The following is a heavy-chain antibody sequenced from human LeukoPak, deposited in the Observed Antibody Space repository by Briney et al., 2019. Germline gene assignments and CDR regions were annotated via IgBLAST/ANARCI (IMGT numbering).Heavy chain of an antibody. CDR2: INPSGGTT. J-gene: IGHJ6*02. D-gene: IGHD2-15*01. CDR1: GYTFSSYY. Sequence: ASVKVSCKASGYTFSSYYMHWVRQAPGQGLEWMGVINPSGGTTSYAQKFQGRVTMTRDTSTSTVYMELSSLRSEDTAVYYCARAGGDCSGGSCPPPYYYYGMDVWGQGTTVTVSS. CDR3: ARAGGDCSGGSCPPPYYYYGMDV. V-gene: IGHV1-46*01.